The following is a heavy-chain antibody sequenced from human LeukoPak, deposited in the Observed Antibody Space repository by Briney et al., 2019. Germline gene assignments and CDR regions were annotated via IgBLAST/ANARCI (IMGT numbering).Heavy chain of an antibody. CDR1: GYTFTSYG. J-gene: IGHJ6*03. V-gene: IGHV1-18*01. CDR3: ARVGVPAATNIYYYYYMDV. CDR2: ISAYNGNT. Sequence: GASVKVSCKASGYTFTSYGISWVRQAPGQGLEWMGWISAYNGNTNYAQKLQGRVTMTTDTSTSTAYMELRSLRSEDTAVYYCARVGVPAATNIYYYYYMDVWGKGTTVTVSS. D-gene: IGHD2-2*01.